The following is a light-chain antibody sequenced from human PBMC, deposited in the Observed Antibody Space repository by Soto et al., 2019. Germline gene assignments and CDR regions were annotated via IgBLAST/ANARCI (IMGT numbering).Light chain of an antibody. V-gene: IGLV1-40*01. CDR1: SSNIGAGYD. Sequence: QSVLTQPPSVSGAPGQRVTISCTGSSSNIGAGYDVHWYQQLPGKAPKLLIYGNDNRPSGVPERFSGSKSGTSASLAITGLRADDEADYYCSSYTSSSTYVFGTGTKVTVL. CDR2: GND. J-gene: IGLJ1*01. CDR3: SSYTSSSTYV.